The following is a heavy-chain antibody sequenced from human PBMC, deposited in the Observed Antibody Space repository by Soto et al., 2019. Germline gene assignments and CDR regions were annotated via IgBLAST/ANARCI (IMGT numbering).Heavy chain of an antibody. V-gene: IGHV3-23*01. CDR3: AKDXGTAMAGYYYYYYGMDV. J-gene: IGHJ6*02. Sequence: PGGSLRLSCAASGFTFSSYAMSWVRQAPGKGLEWVSAISGSGGSTYYADSVKGRFTISRDNSKNTLYLQMNSLRAEDTAVYYCAKDXGTAMAGYYYYYYGMDVWGQGTTVTVSS. CDR2: ISGSGGST. D-gene: IGHD5-18*01. CDR1: GFTFSSYA.